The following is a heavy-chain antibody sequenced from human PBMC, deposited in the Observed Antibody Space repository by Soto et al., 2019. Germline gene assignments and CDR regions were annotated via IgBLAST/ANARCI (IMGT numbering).Heavy chain of an antibody. J-gene: IGHJ4*02. CDR1: GGSFSGYY. D-gene: IGHD3-22*01. Sequence: PSETLSLTCAVYGGSFSGYYWSWIRQPPGKGLEWIGEINHSGSTNYNPSLKSRVTISVDTSKSQFSLKLSSVTAADTAVYYCARVGYTYYYDSSGPKRYYFDYWGQGTLVTVSS. V-gene: IGHV4-34*01. CDR2: INHSGST. CDR3: ARVGYTYYYDSSGPKRYYFDY.